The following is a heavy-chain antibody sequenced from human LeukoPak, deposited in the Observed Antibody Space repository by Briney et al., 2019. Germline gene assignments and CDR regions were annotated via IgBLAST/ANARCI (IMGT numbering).Heavy chain of an antibody. V-gene: IGHV3-30*04. CDR3: ARVGWAMTYFDY. Sequence: GGSLRLSCAASGFTFSSYAMHWVRQAPGKGLEWVAVISYDGSNKYYADSVKGRFTISRDNSKNTLYLQMNSLRAEDTAVYYCARVGWAMTYFDYRGQGTLVTVSS. J-gene: IGHJ4*02. CDR2: ISYDGSNK. D-gene: IGHD1-26*01. CDR1: GFTFSSYA.